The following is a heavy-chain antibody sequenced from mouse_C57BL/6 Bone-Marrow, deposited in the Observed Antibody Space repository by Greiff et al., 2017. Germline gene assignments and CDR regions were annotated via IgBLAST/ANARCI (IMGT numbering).Heavy chain of an antibody. CDR1: GFSLTSYG. D-gene: IGHD2-2*01. CDR3: ARMVTTDYYAMDY. V-gene: IGHV2-2*01. Sequence: VQLKESGPGLVQPSQSLSITCTVSGFSLTSYGVHWVRQSPGKGLEWLGVIWSGGSTDYNAAFISRLSISKDNSKSQAFFKMNSLQADDTALYYCARMVTTDYYAMDYWGQGTSVTVSS. J-gene: IGHJ4*01. CDR2: IWSGGST.